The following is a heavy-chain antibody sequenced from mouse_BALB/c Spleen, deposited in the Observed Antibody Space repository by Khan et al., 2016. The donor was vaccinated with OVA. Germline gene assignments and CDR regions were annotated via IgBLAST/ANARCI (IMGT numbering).Heavy chain of an antibody. V-gene: IGHV3-2*02. D-gene: IGHD1-2*01. CDR3: ARTARIKY. J-gene: IGHJ2*01. Sequence: EVQLQESGPGLVKLSQSLSLTCTVTGYSITSGYGWNWLRQFPGNKLEWMGYISYSGSTNYNPSLKSRISTTRDTSKNQFFLQLNSVTTEDTATYYCARTARIKYWGQGTTLTVSS. CDR2: ISYSGST. CDR1: GYSITSGYG.